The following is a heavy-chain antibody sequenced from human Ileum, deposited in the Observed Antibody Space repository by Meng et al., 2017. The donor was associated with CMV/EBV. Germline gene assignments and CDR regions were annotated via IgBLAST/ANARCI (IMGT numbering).Heavy chain of an antibody. CDR1: GFTFSKYY. Sequence: GESLKISCAASGFTFSKYYMSWVRRAPGKGLEWVAIIKEDGTETNYLDTVRGRFTISRDNAKNSLFLQMNSLRAEDTAVYYCAGISEIFPGDGCDIWGQGTMVTVSS. CDR3: AGISEIFPGDGCDI. D-gene: IGHD3-16*01. V-gene: IGHV3-7*01. CDR2: IKEDGTET. J-gene: IGHJ3*02.